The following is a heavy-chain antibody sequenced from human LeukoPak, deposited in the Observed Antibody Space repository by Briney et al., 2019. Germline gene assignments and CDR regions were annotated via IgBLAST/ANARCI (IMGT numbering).Heavy chain of an antibody. V-gene: IGHV3-11*01. CDR2: ITSSGSNA. CDR1: GFSFSTHY. D-gene: IGHD3-16*01. CDR3: ARELPQAYGPTDY. Sequence: GGSLRLSCAASGFSFSTHYMSWIRQAPGRGPEWVSYITSSGSNANYAHSVKGRFTMSRDNANNLLFLQMNSLRAEDTAVYYCARELPQAYGPTDYWGQGTLVTVSS. J-gene: IGHJ4*02.